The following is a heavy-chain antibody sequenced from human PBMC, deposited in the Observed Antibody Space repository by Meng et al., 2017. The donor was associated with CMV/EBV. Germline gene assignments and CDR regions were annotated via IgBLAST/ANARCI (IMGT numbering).Heavy chain of an antibody. D-gene: IGHD6-6*01. Sequence: ASVKVSCKASGYTFTDYYMHWVRQVPGQGLEWMGWISPNNGGTNYAQKFQGRVTMTRDTSISTAYMELSRLRSDDTAVYYCARDVSSSVLVSWFDPWGQGTLVTVSS. J-gene: IGHJ5*02. CDR3: ARDVSSSVLVSWFDP. CDR2: ISPNNGGT. V-gene: IGHV1-2*02. CDR1: GYTFTDYY.